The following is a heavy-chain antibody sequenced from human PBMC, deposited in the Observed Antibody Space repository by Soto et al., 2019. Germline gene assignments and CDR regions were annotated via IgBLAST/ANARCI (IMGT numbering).Heavy chain of an antibody. CDR1: GYTFTGYY. V-gene: IGHV1-2*04. D-gene: IGHD2-2*01. CDR3: ARVAVPAAMGGGAFDI. CDR2: INPNSGGT. Sequence: QVQLVQSGAEVKKPGASVKVSCKASGYTFTGYYMHWVRQAPGQGLEWMGWINPNSGGTNYAQKFQGWVTMTRDTSISTAYMELSRLRSDDTAVYYCARVAVPAAMGGGAFDIWGQGTMVTVSS. J-gene: IGHJ3*02.